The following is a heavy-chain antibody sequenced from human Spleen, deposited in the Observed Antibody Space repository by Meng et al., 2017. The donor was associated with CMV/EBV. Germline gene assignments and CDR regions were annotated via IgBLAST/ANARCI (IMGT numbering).Heavy chain of an antibody. Sequence: GESLKISCAASGFTVSSNYMSWVRQAPGKGLEWVAVIYIGAGNTYYADSVKGRFTISRDNSNNTLYLQMDRLRADDTAVYFCAKDSRGWSYYLDSWGQGTLVTVSS. CDR3: AKDSRGWSYYLDS. D-gene: IGHD3-22*01. V-gene: IGHV3-23*03. CDR2: IYIGAGNT. CDR1: GFTVSSNY. J-gene: IGHJ4*02.